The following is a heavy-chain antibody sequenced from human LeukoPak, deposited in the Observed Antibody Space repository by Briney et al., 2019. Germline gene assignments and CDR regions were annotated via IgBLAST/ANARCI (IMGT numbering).Heavy chain of an antibody. CDR3: AAKGEGYTGIYVFAQ. V-gene: IGHV3-66*01. D-gene: IGHD1-26*01. J-gene: IGHJ4*02. CDR1: GFSVSINY. Sequence: GGSLRLSCAVSGFSVSINYMSWVRQAPGKGLEWVSVIYASGGTFYTDSVKGRFSISRDTSKNTLDLQMNGLRPDDTAVYYCAAKGEGYTGIYVFAQWGQGTLVTVSS. CDR2: IYASGGT.